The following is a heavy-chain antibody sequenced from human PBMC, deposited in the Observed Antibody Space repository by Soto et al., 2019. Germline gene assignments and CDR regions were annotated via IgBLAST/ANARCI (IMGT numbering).Heavy chain of an antibody. CDR1: GASVKTGGYY. V-gene: IGHV4-31*11. CDR2: INYSGTT. Sequence: QVQLQESGPGLVRPSQTLSLTCDVSGASVKTGGYYWTWIRQHPEKGLEWIGYINYSGTTSNPSLKSRAFLSLDMSTNQFSLNLTSVTAADTAVYYCATNRGYDFYYPDAWGQGILVTVSS. J-gene: IGHJ4*02. D-gene: IGHD3-3*01. CDR3: ATNRGYDFYYPDA.